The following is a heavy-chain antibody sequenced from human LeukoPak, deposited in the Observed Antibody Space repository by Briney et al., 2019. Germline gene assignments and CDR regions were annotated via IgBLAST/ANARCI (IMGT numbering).Heavy chain of an antibody. CDR1: GFTFSGYW. Sequence: GGSLRLSCAASGFTFSGYWMHWVRQAPGKGLVWVSRINSDGRSTSYADSVKGRFTISRDNSKNTLYLQMNSLRADDTAVYYCTKGTLTTGYSSWGQGTLVTVSS. CDR3: TKGTLTTGYSS. D-gene: IGHD5-24*01. V-gene: IGHV3-74*01. J-gene: IGHJ5*02. CDR2: INSDGRST.